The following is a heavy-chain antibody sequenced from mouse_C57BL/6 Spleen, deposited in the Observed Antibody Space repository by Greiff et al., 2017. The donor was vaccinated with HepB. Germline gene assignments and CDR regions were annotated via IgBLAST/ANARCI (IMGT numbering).Heavy chain of an antibody. CDR1: GYSFTDYN. Sequence: VQLQQSGPELVKPGASVKISCKASGYSFTDYNMNWVKQSNGKSLEWIGVINPNYGTTSYNQKFKGKATLTVDQSSSTAYMQLNSLTSEDSAVYYCTRRTTLRRNYAMDYWGQGTSVTVSS. CDR2: INPNYGTT. CDR3: TRRTTLRRNYAMDY. J-gene: IGHJ4*01. V-gene: IGHV1-39*01. D-gene: IGHD2-12*01.